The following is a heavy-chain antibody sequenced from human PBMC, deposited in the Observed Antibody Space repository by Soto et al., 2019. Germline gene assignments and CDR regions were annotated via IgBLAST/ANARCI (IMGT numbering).Heavy chain of an antibody. CDR2: IIPIFGTA. CDR3: ARDLSRGWSPDAFDI. Sequence: QVQLVPSGAEVKTPGSSVKVSCKTSGGTFSSYAISWVRQAPGQGLEWMGGIIPIFGTANYAQKVQGSVTITADESTSTAYMELSSLRSEDTAVYYCARDLSRGWSPDAFDIWGQGTMVTVSS. J-gene: IGHJ3*02. V-gene: IGHV1-69*01. CDR1: GGTFSSYA. D-gene: IGHD6-19*01.